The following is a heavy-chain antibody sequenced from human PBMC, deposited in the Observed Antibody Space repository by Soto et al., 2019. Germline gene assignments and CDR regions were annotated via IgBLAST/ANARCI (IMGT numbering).Heavy chain of an antibody. D-gene: IGHD6-19*01. CDR2: FYSSGSI. CDR3: ARMYSSGSGWFHP. J-gene: IGHJ5*02. CDR1: GYSITAGGYY. V-gene: IGHV4-31*03. Sequence: PSETLSLTCFVSGYSITAGGYYWSWIRHHPGKGLEWIGSFYSSGSIIYNPSLRSRVSISGDTSSNQFSMSLTSVTAADTARYYCARMYSSGSGWFHPWGQGILVTVS.